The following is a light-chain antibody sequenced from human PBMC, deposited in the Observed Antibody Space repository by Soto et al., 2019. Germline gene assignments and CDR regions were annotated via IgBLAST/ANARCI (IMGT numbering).Light chain of an antibody. V-gene: IGKV1-27*01. Sequence: DIQMTQSPSSLSASVGDRVTITCRASQGISNYLAWYQQKPGKFPELLIYAASTLQSGVPSRFSGSGSGTDVTHTSSSLQPEDVATYYCQKYNHAPTFGGGTKVEIK. CDR2: AAS. CDR1: QGISNY. CDR3: QKYNHAPT. J-gene: IGKJ4*01.